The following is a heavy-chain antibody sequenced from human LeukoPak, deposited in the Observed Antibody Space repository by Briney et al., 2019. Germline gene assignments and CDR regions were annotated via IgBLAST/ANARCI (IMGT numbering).Heavy chain of an antibody. CDR1: GDSISNSNYY. Sequence: PSETLSLTCTVSGDSISNSNYYWGWSRQPRGRGREWIVSIYDTGSTYKNPSSKSRVTISVDTSKSPFSLRLTSVTAADTAVYYCAPRAFTGYFDRWGQGTLVTVSS. V-gene: IGHV4-39*02. CDR2: IYDTGST. D-gene: IGHD2-2*01. CDR3: APRAFTGYFDR. J-gene: IGHJ5*02.